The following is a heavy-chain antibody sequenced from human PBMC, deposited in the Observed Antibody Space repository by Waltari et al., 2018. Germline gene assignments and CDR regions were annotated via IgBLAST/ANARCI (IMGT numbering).Heavy chain of an antibody. J-gene: IGHJ4*02. V-gene: IGHV4-59*11. D-gene: IGHD4-17*01. Sequence: QVQLQESGPGLVKPSETLSLTCTVSGGSISSHYWSWIRQPPGKGLEWIGYIYYSWSTNYTPSLKSRVTISVDTSKNQFSLKLSSVTAADTAVYYCARVARNTDTVTLDYWGQGTLVTVSS. CDR2: IYYSWST. CDR3: ARVARNTDTVTLDY. CDR1: GGSISSHY.